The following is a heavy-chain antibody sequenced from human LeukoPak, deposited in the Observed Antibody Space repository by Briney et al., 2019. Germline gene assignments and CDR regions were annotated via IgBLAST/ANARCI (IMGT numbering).Heavy chain of an antibody. D-gene: IGHD1-26*01. CDR2: INPNSGGT. J-gene: IGHJ4*02. Sequence: SVKVSCKASGYTFTGYYMHWVRQAPGQGLEWMGWINPNSGGTNYAQKFQGRVTMTRDTSVSTAYMELSRLRSDGTAVYECARVYSGSYRPFDYWGQGTLVTVSS. CDR1: GYTFTGYY. CDR3: ARVYSGSYRPFDY. V-gene: IGHV1-2*02.